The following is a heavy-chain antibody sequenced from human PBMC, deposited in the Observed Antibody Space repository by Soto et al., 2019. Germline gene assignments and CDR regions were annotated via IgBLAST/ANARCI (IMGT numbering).Heavy chain of an antibody. D-gene: IGHD5-12*01. J-gene: IGHJ6*02. CDR2: FIPIFPTP. CDR1: GGTFSTSA. V-gene: IGHV1-69*12. Sequence: QVQLEQSGAEVKKPGSSVKVSCKASGGTFSTSAISWVRQAPGQGLEWMGGFIPIFPTPDYAHKFPGRLTITADDSTSTAYMELSGLKSDDTAVYYCARDKDRLQLGGSYYYILDVWGQGTTVTVSS. CDR3: ARDKDRLQLGGSYYYILDV.